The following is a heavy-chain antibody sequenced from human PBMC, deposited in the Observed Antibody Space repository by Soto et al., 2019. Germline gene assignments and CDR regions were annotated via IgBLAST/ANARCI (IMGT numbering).Heavy chain of an antibody. Sequence: QVQLQESGPGLVEPSGTLSLTCGVSGGTIRSPDWWTWVRQPPGKGLEWIGEIFQSGSTNYTPSLESRVTISVDKSKNLFSLTLTSVTASDTAVYFCARGRGRYSSGWSWFDPWGQGILVTVSS. CDR3: ARGRGRYSSGWSWFDP. CDR2: IFQSGST. D-gene: IGHD6-19*01. J-gene: IGHJ5*02. V-gene: IGHV4-4*02. CDR1: GGTIRSPDW.